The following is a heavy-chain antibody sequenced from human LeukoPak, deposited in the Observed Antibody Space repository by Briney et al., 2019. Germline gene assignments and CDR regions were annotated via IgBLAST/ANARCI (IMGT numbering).Heavy chain of an antibody. D-gene: IGHD3-10*01. V-gene: IGHV3-48*02. CDR3: ARGRGDV. J-gene: IGHJ4*02. CDR1: GLTFSIHS. CDR2: ISSGSSTI. Sequence: GGSLRLSCAASGLTFSIHSMNWVRQAPGKGLEWVSYISSGSSTIYYADSVKGRFTISRDNAKNSLYLQVNSLRDEDTAVYYCARGRGDVWGQGTLVTVSS.